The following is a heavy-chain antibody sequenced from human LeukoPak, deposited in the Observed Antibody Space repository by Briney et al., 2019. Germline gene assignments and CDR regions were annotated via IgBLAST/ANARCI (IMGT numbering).Heavy chain of an antibody. D-gene: IGHD3-10*01. J-gene: IGHJ3*02. CDR2: IYSGGST. V-gene: IGHV3-66*01. Sequence: PGGSLRLSCAASGFTVSSNYMSWVRQAPGKGLEGVSVIYSGGSTYYADSVKGRFTISRDNSKNTLYLQMNSLRAEDTAVYYCARVVMVRGVIGAFDIWGQGTMVTVSS. CDR1: GFTVSSNY. CDR3: ARVVMVRGVIGAFDI.